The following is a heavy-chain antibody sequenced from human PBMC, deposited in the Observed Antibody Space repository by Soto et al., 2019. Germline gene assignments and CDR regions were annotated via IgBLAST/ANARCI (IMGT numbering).Heavy chain of an antibody. CDR1: GGSISSGSYY. Sequence: SETLSLTCTVSGGSISSGSYYWGWIRQPPGKGLEWIGSISYSGSTYYNPSLKSRVTISVDTSKNQFSLRLSSVTAADTAVYYCARDGEVTTDDYHYVIDVWGQGTTVTVSS. D-gene: IGHD4-17*01. CDR3: ARDGEVTTDDYHYVIDV. V-gene: IGHV4-39*07. CDR2: ISYSGST. J-gene: IGHJ6*02.